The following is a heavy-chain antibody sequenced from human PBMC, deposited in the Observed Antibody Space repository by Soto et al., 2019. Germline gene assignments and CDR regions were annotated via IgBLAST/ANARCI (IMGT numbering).Heavy chain of an antibody. CDR3: AKSHNVHPVAATWSFDY. D-gene: IGHD3-10*02. Sequence: GGSLRLSCAASGFTFSSYAMSWVRQAPGKGLEWVSAISGSGGSTYYADSVKGRFTISRDNSKNTLYLQMNSLRAEDTAVYYCAKSHNVHPVAATWSFDYWGQGTLVTVSS. V-gene: IGHV3-23*01. CDR2: ISGSGGST. CDR1: GFTFSSYA. J-gene: IGHJ4*02.